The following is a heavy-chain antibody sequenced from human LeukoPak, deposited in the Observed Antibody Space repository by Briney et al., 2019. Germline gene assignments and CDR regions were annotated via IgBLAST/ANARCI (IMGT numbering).Heavy chain of an antibody. V-gene: IGHV5-51*01. CDR1: EYSFSTNW. CDR2: IYPGDSQS. J-gene: IGHJ4*02. Sequence: GESLKISCKTYEYSFSTNWIGWVRQMPGKGLEWMGLIYPGDSQSKYSPSFQGHVTFSADTSRNTAYLQWNSLKASDTAMYYCARYNAGSLDFWGQGTMIYVSS. CDR3: ARYNAGSLDF. D-gene: IGHD3-10*01.